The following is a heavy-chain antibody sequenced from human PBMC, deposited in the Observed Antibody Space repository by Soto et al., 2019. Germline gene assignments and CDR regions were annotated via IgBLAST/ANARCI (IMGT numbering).Heavy chain of an antibody. J-gene: IGHJ4*02. D-gene: IGHD3-22*01. CDR1: GYTFTSYG. Sequence: GASVKVSCKASGYTFTSYGISWVRQAPGQGLEWMGWISAYNGNTNYAQKLQGRVTMTTDTSTSTAYMELRSLRSDDTAVYYCARERGAYYYDSSGFWGYWGQGTLVTVSS. V-gene: IGHV1-18*01. CDR2: ISAYNGNT. CDR3: ARERGAYYYDSSGFWGY.